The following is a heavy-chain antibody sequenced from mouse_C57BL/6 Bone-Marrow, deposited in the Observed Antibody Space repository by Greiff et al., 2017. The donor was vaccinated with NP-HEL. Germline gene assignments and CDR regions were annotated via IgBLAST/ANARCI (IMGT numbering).Heavy chain of an antibody. CDR1: GYTFTNYW. Sequence: QVQLQQSGAELVRPGTSVKMSCKASGYTFTNYWIGWAKQRPGHGLEWIGDIYPGGGYTNYNEKFKGKATLPADKSSSTAYMQFSSLTSEDSAIYYGARGGYGNYYFDYWGQGTTLTVSS. J-gene: IGHJ2*01. CDR3: ARGGYGNYYFDY. CDR2: IYPGGGYT. V-gene: IGHV1-63*01. D-gene: IGHD2-1*01.